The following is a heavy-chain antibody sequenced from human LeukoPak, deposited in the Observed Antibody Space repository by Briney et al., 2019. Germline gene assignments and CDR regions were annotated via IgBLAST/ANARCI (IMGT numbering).Heavy chain of an antibody. J-gene: IGHJ6*02. D-gene: IGHD2-2*01. CDR2: IYSGGST. CDR3: ARRDIVVVNGMDV. Sequence: GGSLRLSCAASGFTVSSNYMSWVRQAPGKGLEWVSVIYSGGSTYYADSVKGRFTISRDNSKNTLYLQMNSLRAEDTAVYYCARRDIVVVNGMDVWGQGTTDPVSS. CDR1: GFTVSSNY. V-gene: IGHV3-53*01.